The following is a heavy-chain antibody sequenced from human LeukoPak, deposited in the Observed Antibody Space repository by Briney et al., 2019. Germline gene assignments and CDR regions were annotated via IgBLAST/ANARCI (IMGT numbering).Heavy chain of an antibody. V-gene: IGHV2-5*01. D-gene: IGHD4-17*01. CDR2: IYGNDDK. CDR3: VHRTSVTSVDH. J-gene: IGHJ4*01. CDR1: GFSLNTNAVV. Sequence: SGPTLVNPTQTLTLTCTFSGFSLNTNAVVVGWARQPPGQALEWLTFIYGNDDKRYSPSLESRLTITKDTSKNQVVLTMTDMDYVDTATYYCVHRTSVTSVDHWGQEPWSPSPQ.